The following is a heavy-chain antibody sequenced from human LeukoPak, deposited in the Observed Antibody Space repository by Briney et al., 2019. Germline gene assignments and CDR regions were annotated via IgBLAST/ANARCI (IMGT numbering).Heavy chain of an antibody. CDR3: AACYSGSYFGAFDI. CDR2: IVIGSGNT. J-gene: IGHJ3*02. V-gene: IGHV1-58*02. D-gene: IGHD1-26*01. CDR1: GFTFTSSA. Sequence: AAVKVSCKASGFTFTSSAMQWVRQARGQRLEWIGWIVIGSGNTNYAQKFQERVTITRDMSTSTAYMELSSLRSEDTAVYYCAACYSGSYFGAFDIWGQGTMVTV.